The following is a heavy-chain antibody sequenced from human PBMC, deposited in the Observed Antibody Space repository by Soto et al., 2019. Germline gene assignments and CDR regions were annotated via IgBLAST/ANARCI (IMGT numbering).Heavy chain of an antibody. V-gene: IGHV4-39*01. D-gene: IGHD4-17*01. CDR3: ARLLYGDADY. CDR1: GGSISSSSYY. Sequence: SETLSLTCTVSGGSISSSSYYWGWIRQPPGKGLEWIGSIYYSGSTYYNPSLKSRVTISVDTSKNQFSLKLSSVTAADTAVYYCARLLYGDADYWGQGTLVTVSS. J-gene: IGHJ4*02. CDR2: IYYSGST.